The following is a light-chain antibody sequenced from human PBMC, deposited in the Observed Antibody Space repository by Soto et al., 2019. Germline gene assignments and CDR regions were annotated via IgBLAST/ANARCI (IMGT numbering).Light chain of an antibody. Sequence: EILLTQSPSTLSSSIGDRATLTCRASQSVRNYLSWYQQKPGQAPTLLIYDASTLTTGVPSRFSGSGSGTDFTLTITSLQPEDFAAYFCQQRYDMPLTFGQGTKLEI. CDR3: QQRYDMPLT. CDR2: DAS. CDR1: QSVRNY. J-gene: IGKJ2*01. V-gene: IGKV3-11*01.